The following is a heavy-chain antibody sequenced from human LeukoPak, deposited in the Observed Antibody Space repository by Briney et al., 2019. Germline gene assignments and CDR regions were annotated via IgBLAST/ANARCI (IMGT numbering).Heavy chain of an antibody. Sequence: PSQTLSLTCTVSGGSISSGDYYWSWIRQPPGKGLEWIGYIYYSGSTYYNPSLKSRVTISVDTSKNQFSLKLSSVTAADTAVYYCAAESGGGIVVEDYGMDVWGQGTTVTVSS. CDR2: IYYSGST. V-gene: IGHV4-30-4*01. D-gene: IGHD3-22*01. CDR3: AAESGGGIVVEDYGMDV. CDR1: GGSISSGDYY. J-gene: IGHJ6*02.